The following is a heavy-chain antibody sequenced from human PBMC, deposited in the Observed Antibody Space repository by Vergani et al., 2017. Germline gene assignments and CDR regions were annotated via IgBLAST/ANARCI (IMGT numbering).Heavy chain of an antibody. CDR2: IYYSGST. CDR1: GGSISSSSYY. CDR3: ARDRGLWFGDNWFDP. J-gene: IGHJ5*02. V-gene: IGHV4-39*07. Sequence: QLQLQESGPGLVKPSETLSLTCTVSGGSISSSSYYWGWIRQPPGKGLEWIGSIYYSGSTDYNPSLKSRVTISVDTSKNQFSLRLTSVTAADTAVYYCARDRGLWFGDNWFDPWGQGTLVTVSS. D-gene: IGHD3-10*01.